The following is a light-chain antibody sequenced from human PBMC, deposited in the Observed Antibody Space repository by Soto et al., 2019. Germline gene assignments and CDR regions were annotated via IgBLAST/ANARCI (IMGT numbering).Light chain of an antibody. CDR1: QSISSW. CDR3: QQYNSYSRT. V-gene: IGKV1-5*03. J-gene: IGKJ1*01. CDR2: KAS. Sequence: DIQMTQSPSTLSASVGDRVTITCRASQSISSWLAWYQQKPGKAPKLLIYKASSLESGVASRFSGSGSGTEFTLTISSLQADDFATYYYQQYNSYSRTFGQGTKVEIK.